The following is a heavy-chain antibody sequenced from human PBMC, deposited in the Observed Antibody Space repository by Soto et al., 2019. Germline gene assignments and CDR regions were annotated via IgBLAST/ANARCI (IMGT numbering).Heavy chain of an antibody. Sequence: SETLSLTCTVSGGSISNYYWTWIRQPPGKGLEWIGYIYYSGSTNYNPSLKSRVTISVDTSKNQFSLKLSSVTAADTAVYYCARYDYGGNILDYWGQGTLVTVSS. CDR1: GGSISNYY. J-gene: IGHJ4*02. V-gene: IGHV4-59*01. D-gene: IGHD4-17*01. CDR3: ARYDYGGNILDY. CDR2: IYYSGST.